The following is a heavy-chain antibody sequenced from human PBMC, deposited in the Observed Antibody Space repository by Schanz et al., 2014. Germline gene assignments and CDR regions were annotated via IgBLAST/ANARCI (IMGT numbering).Heavy chain of an antibody. Sequence: EVQLLESGGGLVQPGGSLRLSCLASGFGFSSYSMNWVRQAPGKGLEWVSLISDSGDTAYYADSVKGRFTISRDNFKGALYLQMSSLRAEDTAVYYCAKSLESCPGGRCSRGYFDYWGQGTLVTVSS. CDR1: GFGFSSYS. D-gene: IGHD2-8*02. J-gene: IGHJ4*02. CDR3: AKSLESCPGGRCSRGYFDY. CDR2: ISDSGDTA. V-gene: IGHV3-23*01.